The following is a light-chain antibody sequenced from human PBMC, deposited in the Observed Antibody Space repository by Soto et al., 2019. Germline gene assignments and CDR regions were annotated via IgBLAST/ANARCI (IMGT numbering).Light chain of an antibody. V-gene: IGKV1-5*01. CDR3: QQYYTHWM. Sequence: DIRMTQSPSTLSASVGDRAVITCRASQSISSWLAWYQQTPGKAPKLLIFDASTLENGVPARLRGSRSGPDFPLTISRLPPDDFATYDCQQYYTHWMFGRGTQVHI. CDR1: QSISSW. CDR2: DAS. J-gene: IGKJ1*01.